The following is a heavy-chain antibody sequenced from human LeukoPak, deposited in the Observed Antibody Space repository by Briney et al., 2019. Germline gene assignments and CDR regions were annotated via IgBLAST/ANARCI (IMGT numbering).Heavy chain of an antibody. J-gene: IGHJ6*02. Sequence: PGGSLRLSCAASGFIFSSFWMHWVRQVPGKGLVWVSHINSDGRKTDYADSVRGRFTISRDNAKNSLYLQMNSLRAEDTAVYYCARDRTYSYCSGGSCPGGGYYYYGMDVWGQGTTVTVSS. V-gene: IGHV3-74*01. CDR1: GFIFSSFW. CDR2: INSDGRKT. D-gene: IGHD2-15*01. CDR3: ARDRTYSYCSGGSCPGGGYYYYGMDV.